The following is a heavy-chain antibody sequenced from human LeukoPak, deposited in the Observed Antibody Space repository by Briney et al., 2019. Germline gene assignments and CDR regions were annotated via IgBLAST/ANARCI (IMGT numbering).Heavy chain of an antibody. V-gene: IGHV3-53*01. CDR1: GFTVSSNY. CDR3: ARVPIASSSGDYRYGMDV. D-gene: IGHD6-6*01. Sequence: GGSLRLSCAASGFTVSSNYMSWVRQAPGKGLEWVSIIYSGGSTYYADSVKGRFTISRDDSKNTLYLQMNSLRAEDTAVYYCARVPIASSSGDYRYGMDVWGQGTTVTVSS. J-gene: IGHJ6*02. CDR2: IYSGGST.